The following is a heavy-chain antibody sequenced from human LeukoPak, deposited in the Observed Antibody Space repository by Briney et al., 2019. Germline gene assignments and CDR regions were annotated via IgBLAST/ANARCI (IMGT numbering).Heavy chain of an antibody. CDR3: ARVDYGSGSYYPSFDY. Sequence: PGGSLRLSCAASGFTFSSYAMHWVRQAPGKGLEWVAVISYDGSNKYYADSVKGRFTISRDNSKNTLYLQMNSLRAEDTAVYYCARVDYGSGSYYPSFDYWGQGTLVTVSS. CDR2: ISYDGSNK. V-gene: IGHV3-30-3*01. CDR1: GFTFSSYA. D-gene: IGHD3-10*01. J-gene: IGHJ4*02.